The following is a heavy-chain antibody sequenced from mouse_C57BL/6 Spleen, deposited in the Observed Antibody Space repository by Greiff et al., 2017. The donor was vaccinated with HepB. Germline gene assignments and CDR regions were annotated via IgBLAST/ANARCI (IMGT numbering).Heavy chain of an antibody. CDR1: GYAFSSYW. CDR3: ARGIYYEYDGRNWYFDV. CDR2: IYPGDGDT. J-gene: IGHJ1*03. D-gene: IGHD2-4*01. Sequence: VQLQQSGAELVKPGASVKISCKASGYAFSSYWMNWVKQRPGKGLEWIGQIYPGDGDTNYNGKFKGKATLTADKSSSTAYMQLSSLTSEDSAVYFCARGIYYEYDGRNWYFDVWGTWTTVTVSS. V-gene: IGHV1-80*01.